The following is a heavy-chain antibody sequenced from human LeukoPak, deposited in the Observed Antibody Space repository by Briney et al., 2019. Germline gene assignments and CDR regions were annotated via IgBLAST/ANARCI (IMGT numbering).Heavy chain of an antibody. Sequence: GGSLRLSCAASGFSFNSYAMSWVRQPPGKGLEWVSVIYRDGSTYYADSVKGRLTISRDNSKNTLYLQMSGLRAEDTAVYYCARCSSGWDYNYYFLDVWGKGTTVTVSS. CDR1: GFSFNSYA. CDR3: ARCSSGWDYNYYFLDV. CDR2: IYRDGST. D-gene: IGHD6-19*01. J-gene: IGHJ6*04. V-gene: IGHV3-23*03.